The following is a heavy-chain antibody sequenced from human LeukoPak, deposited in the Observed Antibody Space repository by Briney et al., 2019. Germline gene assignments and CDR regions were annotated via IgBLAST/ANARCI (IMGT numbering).Heavy chain of an antibody. CDR3: ARPGLAYCGGDCYSSDGYCFDY. J-gene: IGHJ4*02. D-gene: IGHD2-21*01. V-gene: IGHV4-34*01. Sequence: SETLSLTCAVYGEYFSTYYYSWIRQPPGKGLEWIGEINHSGSTNYNPFLKSRLTISVDMSKKQFFLRLSSVTAADTAMYYCARPGLAYCGGDCYSSDGYCFDYWGQGTLVTVSS. CDR1: GEYFSTYY. CDR2: INHSGST.